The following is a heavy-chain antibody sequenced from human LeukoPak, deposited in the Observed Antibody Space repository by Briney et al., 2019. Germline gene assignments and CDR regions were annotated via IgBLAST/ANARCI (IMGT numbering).Heavy chain of an antibody. V-gene: IGHV4-59*01. CDR3: AGGALWFGEYYFDY. Sequence: SETLSLTCTVSGGSISSYYWSWIRQPPGKGLEWIGYIYYSGSTNYNPSLKSRVTISVDTSKNQFSLKLSSVTAADTAVYYCAGGALWFGEYYFDYWGQGTLVTVSS. J-gene: IGHJ4*02. D-gene: IGHD3-10*01. CDR2: IYYSGST. CDR1: GGSISSYY.